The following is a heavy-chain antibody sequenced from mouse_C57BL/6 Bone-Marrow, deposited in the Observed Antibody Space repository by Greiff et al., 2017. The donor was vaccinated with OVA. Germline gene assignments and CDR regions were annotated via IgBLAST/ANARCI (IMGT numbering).Heavy chain of an antibody. Sequence: QVQLQQSGAELARPGASVKLSCKASGYTFTSYGISWVKQRTGQGLEWIGEIYPRSGNTYYNEKFKGKATLTADKSSSTAYMELRSLTSEDSACYFCARERGITGFAYWGQGTLVTVSA. CDR2: IYPRSGNT. CDR1: GYTFTSYG. CDR3: ARERGITGFAY. D-gene: IGHD1-1*01. J-gene: IGHJ3*01. V-gene: IGHV1-81*01.